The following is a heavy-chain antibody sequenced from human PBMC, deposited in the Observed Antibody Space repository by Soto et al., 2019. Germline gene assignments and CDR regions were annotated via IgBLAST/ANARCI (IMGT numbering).Heavy chain of an antibody. CDR3: ARDRDDYGSGNYYNRIDF. CDR2: SIPIFGTP. Sequence: QVQLVQSGAEVKKPGSSVKVSCKASGGIFSTYAISWLRQAPGQGLEGMGGSIPIFGTPNYAQRFQGRVTITAAESPTTSYMELSRLKSEDTAVYYCARDRDDYGSGNYYNRIDFWGQGTLVTVSS. V-gene: IGHV1-69*01. D-gene: IGHD3-10*01. J-gene: IGHJ4*02. CDR1: GGIFSTYA.